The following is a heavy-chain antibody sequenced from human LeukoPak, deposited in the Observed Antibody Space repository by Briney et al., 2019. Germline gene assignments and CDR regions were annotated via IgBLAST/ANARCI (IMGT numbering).Heavy chain of an antibody. CDR2: ISTSGEGT. Sequence: GGSLRLSCAASGFTFSSYGMSWVRQAPGQGLEWVSAISTSGEGTYYADSVKGHFTISRDNSKNTLYLQMNSLRAEDTAIYFCAKGSGNGYGSGPFDYWGQGTLVTVSS. CDR3: AKGSGNGYGSGPFDY. CDR1: GFTFSSYG. D-gene: IGHD3-10*01. V-gene: IGHV3-23*01. J-gene: IGHJ4*02.